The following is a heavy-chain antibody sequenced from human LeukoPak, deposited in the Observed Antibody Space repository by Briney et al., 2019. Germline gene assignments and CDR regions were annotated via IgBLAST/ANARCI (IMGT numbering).Heavy chain of an antibody. CDR2: ISSSGSTI. CDR3: ARVGLVSAIVFDY. Sequence: TGGSLRLSCAASGFTFSSYAMSWVRQAPGKGLEWVSYISSSGSTIYYADSVKGRFTISRDNAKNSLYLQMNSLRAEDTAVYYCARVGLVSAIVFDYWGQGTLVTVSS. CDR1: GFTFSSYA. D-gene: IGHD6-19*01. V-gene: IGHV3-48*04. J-gene: IGHJ4*02.